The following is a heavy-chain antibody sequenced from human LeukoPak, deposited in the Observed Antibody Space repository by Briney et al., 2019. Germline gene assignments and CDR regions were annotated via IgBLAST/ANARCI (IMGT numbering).Heavy chain of an antibody. CDR2: IYYSVNT. CDR3: ARLRRSHADF. CDR1: GGSISSSTYY. J-gene: IGHJ4*02. D-gene: IGHD6-13*01. V-gene: IGHV4-39*01. Sequence: SETLSLTCTVSGGSISSSTYYWGWIRQPPGKGLEWIGTIYYSVNTYYNPSLKSRLTISIDTSKNQFSLKLSSLTATDAAVYYCARLRRSHADFWGQGTLVTVSS.